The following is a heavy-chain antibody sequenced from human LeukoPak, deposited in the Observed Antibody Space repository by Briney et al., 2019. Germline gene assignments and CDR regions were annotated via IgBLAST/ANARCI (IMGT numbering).Heavy chain of an antibody. CDR2: INHSGST. CDR1: GGSFSGYY. V-gene: IGHV4-34*01. D-gene: IGHD7-27*01. J-gene: IGHJ4*02. CDR3: ARARNWGGYYFDY. Sequence: PSETLSLTCAVYGGSFSGYYWSWIRQPPGKGLEWIGEINHSGSTNYNPSLKSRVTISVDRSKNQFSLKLSSVTAADTAVYYCARARNWGGYYFDYWGQGTLVTVSS.